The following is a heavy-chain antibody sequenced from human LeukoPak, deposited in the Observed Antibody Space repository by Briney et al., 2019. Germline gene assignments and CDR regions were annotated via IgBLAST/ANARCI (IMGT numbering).Heavy chain of an antibody. CDR1: GFTFSSYE. Sequence: GGSLRLSCAASGFTFSSYEMNWVRQPPGKGLEWVSYISSSGSTIYYADSVKGRFTISRDNAKNSLYLQMNSLRAEDTAVYYCARDLAPSYYGMDVWGQGTTVTVSS. D-gene: IGHD2-15*01. J-gene: IGHJ6*02. CDR3: ARDLAPSYYGMDV. CDR2: ISSSGSTI. V-gene: IGHV3-48*03.